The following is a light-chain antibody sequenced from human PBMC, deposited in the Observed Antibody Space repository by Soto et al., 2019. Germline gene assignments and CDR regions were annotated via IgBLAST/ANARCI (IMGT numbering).Light chain of an antibody. CDR1: SSKIGAGYD. Sequence: QSVLTQPPSVSGAPGQRVTISCTGSSSKIGAGYDVHWYQQLPGTAPKLLIYGNNKRPSGVPDRFSGSKSGTSASLAITGLQAEDEADYYCQSYDSSLSGYYVFGTGTKVTIL. CDR3: QSYDSSLSGYYV. J-gene: IGLJ1*01. CDR2: GNN. V-gene: IGLV1-40*01.